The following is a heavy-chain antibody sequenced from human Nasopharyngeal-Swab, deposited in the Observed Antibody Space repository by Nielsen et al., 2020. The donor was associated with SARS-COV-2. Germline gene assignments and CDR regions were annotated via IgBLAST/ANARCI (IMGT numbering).Heavy chain of an antibody. CDR3: AKEGGGGNYLYYYYYGMDV. D-gene: IGHD1-26*01. CDR2: ISGSGGST. V-gene: IGHV3-23*01. Sequence: WIRQPPGKGLEWVSAISGSGGSTHYADSVKGRFTISRDNSKNTLYLQMNSLRAEDTAVYYCAKEGGGGNYLYYYYYGMDVWGQGTTVTVSS. J-gene: IGHJ6*02.